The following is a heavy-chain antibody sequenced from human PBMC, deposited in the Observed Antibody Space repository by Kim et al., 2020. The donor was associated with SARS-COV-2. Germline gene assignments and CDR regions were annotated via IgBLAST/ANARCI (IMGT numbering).Heavy chain of an antibody. J-gene: IGHJ4*02. CDR3: AKDHESSGWPTFDY. V-gene: IGHV3-23*01. D-gene: IGHD3-22*01. Sequence: YAVSGKGRFTVSRDNAKNTLYLQLDSLRAEDTALYYCAKDHESSGWPTFDYWGQGILVTVSS.